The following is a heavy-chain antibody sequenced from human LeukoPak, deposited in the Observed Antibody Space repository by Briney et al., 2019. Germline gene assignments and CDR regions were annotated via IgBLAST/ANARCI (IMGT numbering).Heavy chain of an antibody. CDR2: IIPIFGTA. V-gene: IGHV1-69*05. Sequence: SVKVSCKASGGTFSSYAISWVRQAPGQGLEWMGGIIPIFGTANYAQKFQGRVTITTDESTSTAYMELSSLRSEDTAVYYCARRLSELLGTDAEQLWFDPWGQGTLVTVSS. D-gene: IGHD1/OR15-1a*01. CDR1: GGTFSSYA. CDR3: ARRLSELLGTDAEQLWFDP. J-gene: IGHJ5*02.